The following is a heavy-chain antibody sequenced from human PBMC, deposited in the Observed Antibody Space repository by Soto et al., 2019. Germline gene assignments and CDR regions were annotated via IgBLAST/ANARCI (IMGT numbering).Heavy chain of an antibody. CDR1: GGSFSGYY. CDR2: INHSGST. D-gene: IGHD2-2*01. V-gene: IGHV4-34*01. J-gene: IGHJ5*02. Sequence: QVQLQQWGAGLLKPSETLSLTCAVYGGSFSGYYWSWIRQPPGKGLEWIGEINHSGSTNYNPSLKGPAPISVDTSKNQFPQKLSSVTAADTAVYYCARDENIGVVPAAIGYNWFDPWGQGTLVTLSS. CDR3: ARDENIGVVPAAIGYNWFDP.